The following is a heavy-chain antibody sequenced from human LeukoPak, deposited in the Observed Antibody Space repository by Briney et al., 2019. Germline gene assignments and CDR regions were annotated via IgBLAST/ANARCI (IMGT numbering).Heavy chain of an antibody. CDR1: GFTFSNYW. CDR3: ARGGNYPFDY. J-gene: IGHJ4*02. D-gene: IGHD1-7*01. CDR2: INSDGGST. V-gene: IGHV3-74*01. Sequence: GSLRLSCAASGFTFSNYWMHWVRQAPGEGLVWVSRINSDGGSTSYADSVKGRFAISRDNAKNTLYLQMNSLRAEDTAVYYCARGGNYPFDYWGQGTLVTVSS.